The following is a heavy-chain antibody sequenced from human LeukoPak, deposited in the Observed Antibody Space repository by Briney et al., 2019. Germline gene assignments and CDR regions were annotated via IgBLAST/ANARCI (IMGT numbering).Heavy chain of an antibody. J-gene: IGHJ4*02. CDR1: GFTVSSNY. CDR3: ARDLHAYYDFWSGYYDY. V-gene: IGHV3-66*01. Sequence: PGGSLRLSCAASGFTVSSNYMSWVRQSPGKGLEWVSDKYSGGSTYYADSVKGRFTIARDNSKITLYLQMNSLRAEDTAVYYCARDLHAYYDFWSGYYDYWGQGTLVTVSS. CDR2: KYSGGST. D-gene: IGHD3-3*01.